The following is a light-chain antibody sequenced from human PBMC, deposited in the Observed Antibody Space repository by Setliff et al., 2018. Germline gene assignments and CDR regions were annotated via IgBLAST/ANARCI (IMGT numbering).Light chain of an antibody. V-gene: IGLV2-14*03. CDR1: SSDFGDSNY. J-gene: IGLJ1*01. CDR2: DVT. CDR3: CSDTSIYTYV. Sequence: ALAQPASVSGSPGQSITISCTGTSSDFGDSNYVSWYQQHPGKAPKLIIYDVTDRPSGVSNRFSGSKSGNTASLTISGLQAEDEATYYCCSDTSIYTYVFGTGTKGTVL.